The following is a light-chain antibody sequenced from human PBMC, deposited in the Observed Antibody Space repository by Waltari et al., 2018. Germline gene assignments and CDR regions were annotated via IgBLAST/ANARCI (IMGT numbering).Light chain of an antibody. V-gene: IGLV2-14*01. CDR1: SSDVGYYNY. Sequence: QSALTQPASVSGSPGQSITISCTGTSSDVGYYNYVSWYQHHPGKSPKLMIYEVSNRPSGVSNRFSGSKSGNPASLTISGLQAEDEADYYCSSYTTSTTLWVFGGGTKLTVL. CDR3: SSYTTSTTLWV. CDR2: EVS. J-gene: IGLJ3*02.